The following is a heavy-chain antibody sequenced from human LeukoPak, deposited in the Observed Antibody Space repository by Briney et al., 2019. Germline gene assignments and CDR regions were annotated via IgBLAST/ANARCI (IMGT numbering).Heavy chain of an antibody. V-gene: IGHV3-30*02. Sequence: PGGSLRLSCAASGFTFMTYGMHWVRQAPGKGLEWVAFIRYDGNFKYYADSVKGRFTISRDDPNNSLYLQMNSLRAEDTAVYYCATGVRFLEGFDYWGQGTLVTASS. CDR1: GFTFMTYG. D-gene: IGHD3-3*01. CDR3: ATGVRFLEGFDY. J-gene: IGHJ4*02. CDR2: IRYDGNFK.